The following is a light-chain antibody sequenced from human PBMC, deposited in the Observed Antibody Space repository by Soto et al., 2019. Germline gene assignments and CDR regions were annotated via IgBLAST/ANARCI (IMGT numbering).Light chain of an antibody. J-gene: IGLJ3*02. CDR2: GNT. V-gene: IGLV1-40*01. Sequence: QSVLTQPPSVSGAPGQRVTISCTGSSSNIGAGYDVHWYRQLPGTAPKVLIYGNTNRPSGVPDRFSASKSDTSASLAITGLQADDEGDYYCQAYDYSLTASVFGGGTQLTVL. CDR3: QAYDYSLTASV. CDR1: SSNIGAGYD.